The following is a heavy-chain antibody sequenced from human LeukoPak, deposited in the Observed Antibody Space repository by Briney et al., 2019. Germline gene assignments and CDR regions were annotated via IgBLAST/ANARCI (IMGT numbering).Heavy chain of an antibody. V-gene: IGHV4-31*03. CDR2: IYYSGST. J-gene: IGHJ4*02. D-gene: IGHD6-6*01. Sequence: PSETLSLTCTVSGGSISSGGYYWSWIRQHPGKGLEWIGYIYYSGSTYYNPSLKSRVTISVDTSKNQFSLKLSSVAAADTAVYYCARGKAARIDYWGQGTLVTVSS. CDR3: ARGKAARIDY. CDR1: GGSISSGGYY.